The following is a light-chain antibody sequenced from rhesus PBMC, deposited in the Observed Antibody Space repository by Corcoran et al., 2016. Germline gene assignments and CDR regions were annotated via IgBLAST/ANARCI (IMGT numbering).Light chain of an antibody. CDR3: QQGNSKPRT. J-gene: IGKJ1*01. V-gene: IGKV1-32*04. CDR1: QGIRNF. CDR2: YAT. Sequence: DIQMSQSPSSLSASVGDRVTITCRSSQGIRNFLNWYQQKPEKAPKLLIFYATSLASGVPSRFSGSGSWTDCTLTLSSLQPEDFATYYCQQGNSKPRTFGQGTKVEIK.